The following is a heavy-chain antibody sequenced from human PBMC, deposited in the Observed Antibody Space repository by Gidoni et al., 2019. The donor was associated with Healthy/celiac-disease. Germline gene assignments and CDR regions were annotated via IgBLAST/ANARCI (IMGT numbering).Heavy chain of an antibody. CDR2: IIPIFGTA. J-gene: IGHJ4*02. Sequence: QVQLVQSGAEVKKPGSSVKVSCKASGGTFSSYAISWVRQAPGQGLEWMGGIIPIFGTANYEQKFQGRVTITADESTSTAYMELSSLRSEDTAVYYCARHIAAAGDYYFDYWGQGTLVTVSS. CDR3: ARHIAAAGDYYFDY. V-gene: IGHV1-69*01. CDR1: GGTFSSYA. D-gene: IGHD6-13*01.